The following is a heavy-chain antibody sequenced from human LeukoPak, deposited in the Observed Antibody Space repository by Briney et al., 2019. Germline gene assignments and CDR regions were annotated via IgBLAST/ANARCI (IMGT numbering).Heavy chain of an antibody. J-gene: IGHJ4*02. CDR2: ISSSMSTI. CDR1: GFTFSSYS. Sequence: VWSLGLSCAASGFTFSSYSMNWVRQAPGKGLEWVSYISSSMSTIYYADSVNGRFTISRDNAKNSQSLQMNSLRAEDTAVYYCARAHSSGWYTPFFDYWGQGTLHRVSS. D-gene: IGHD6-19*01. CDR3: ARAHSSGWYTPFFDY. V-gene: IGHV3-48*01.